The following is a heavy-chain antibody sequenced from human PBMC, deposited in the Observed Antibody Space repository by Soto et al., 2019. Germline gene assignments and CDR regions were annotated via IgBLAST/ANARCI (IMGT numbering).Heavy chain of an antibody. Sequence: PSETLSLTCTVSGGSISSGGYYWSWIRQHPGKGLEWIGYIYYSGSTYYNPSLKSRVTISVDTYKNQFSLKLSSVTAADTAVYYCARDGPYGSGSYCDYWGQGTLVTVSS. CDR3: ARDGPYGSGSYCDY. CDR2: IYYSGST. D-gene: IGHD3-10*01. CDR1: GGSISSGGYY. J-gene: IGHJ4*02. V-gene: IGHV4-31*03.